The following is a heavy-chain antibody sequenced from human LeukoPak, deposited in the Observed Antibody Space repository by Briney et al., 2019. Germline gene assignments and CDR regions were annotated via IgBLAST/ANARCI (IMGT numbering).Heavy chain of an antibody. CDR2: ISSNGGRT. V-gene: IGHV3-64D*06. D-gene: IGHD3-22*01. CDR3: VKGPEHYYDSRSDS. J-gene: IGHJ4*02. CDR1: GFTFSSYA. Sequence: GGSLRLSCSASGFTFSSYAMHWLRQAPGKGLEHVSSISSNGGRTYYADSVKGRFTISRDNSKNTLYIQMSSLRAEDTALFYCVKGPEHYYDSRSDSWGQGTLVTVSS.